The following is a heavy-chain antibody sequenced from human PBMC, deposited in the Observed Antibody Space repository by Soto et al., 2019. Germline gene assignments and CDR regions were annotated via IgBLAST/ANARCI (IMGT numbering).Heavy chain of an antibody. V-gene: IGHV1-69*13. CDR1: GGTFSTYG. CDR2: IIPKFGTT. D-gene: IGHD4-17*01. J-gene: IGHJ4*02. CDR3: AREVDPYYGGNSLSLDY. Sequence: QVQLVQSGAEVKKPGSSVKVSCKASGGTFSTYGINWVRLAPGQGLEWMGWIIPKFGTTKNAQKFQGRVTLTADEPTNTAYMELKYLRSEVTAVYFCAREVDPYYGGNSLSLDYWGQGTLVTVSS.